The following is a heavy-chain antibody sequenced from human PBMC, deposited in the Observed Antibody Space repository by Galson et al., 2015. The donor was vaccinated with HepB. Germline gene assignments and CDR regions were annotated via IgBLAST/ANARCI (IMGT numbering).Heavy chain of an antibody. Sequence: SLRLSCAASGFTFSSYWMHWVRQAPGKGLEWVAAISYDGNFKYYADSVKGRFTISRDNSKNTLSLQMDSLRAEDTAVYYCARDRTMAVAGTHQDYWGQGALVTVSS. CDR2: ISYDGNFK. J-gene: IGHJ4*02. CDR1: GFTFSSYW. CDR3: ARDRTMAVAGTHQDY. D-gene: IGHD6-19*01. V-gene: IGHV3-30*03.